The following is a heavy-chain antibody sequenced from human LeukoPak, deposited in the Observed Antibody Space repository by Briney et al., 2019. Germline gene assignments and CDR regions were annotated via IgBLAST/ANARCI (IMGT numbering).Heavy chain of an antibody. Sequence: GGSLRLSCAASGFTFSSYSMNWVRQAPGKGQEWVSSISSSSSYIYYADSMKGRFTISRDNAKNSLYLQMNSLRAEDTAVYYCARDRCSSTSSYSSYGMDVWGQGTTVTVFS. J-gene: IGHJ6*02. V-gene: IGHV3-21*01. D-gene: IGHD2-2*01. CDR2: ISSSSSYI. CDR3: ARDRCSSTSSYSSYGMDV. CDR1: GFTFSSYS.